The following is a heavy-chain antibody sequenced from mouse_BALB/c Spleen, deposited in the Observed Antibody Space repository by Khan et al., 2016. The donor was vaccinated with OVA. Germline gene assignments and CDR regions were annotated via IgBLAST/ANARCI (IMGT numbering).Heavy chain of an antibody. V-gene: IGHV5-6*01. Sequence: EVELVESGGDLVKPGGSLKLSCAASGFTFSSYSMSWVRQTPDKRLEWVASISIGGDYTYYPDGVKGRFTMSRNNAKKNLYRQMSELKSEDKAIYYWADQLTGWFAYWGQGTLVTVSA. D-gene: IGHD4-1*01. CDR1: GFTFSSYS. CDR2: ISIGGDYT. CDR3: ADQLTGWFAY. J-gene: IGHJ3*01.